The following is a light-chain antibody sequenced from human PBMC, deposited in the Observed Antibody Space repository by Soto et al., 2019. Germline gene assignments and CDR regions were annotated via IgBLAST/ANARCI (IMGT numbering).Light chain of an antibody. CDR1: QAIRND. J-gene: IGKJ4*01. CDR2: AAS. CDR3: IQDYNYPLT. Sequence: AIQMTQSPSSLSASVGDRVTITCRASQAIRNDLGWFQQKPGKAPKLLIYAASSLQSGVPSRFSGSGVGTDFTLTITSLQPEDFATYYCIQDYNYPLTFGGGTKVDIK. V-gene: IGKV1-6*01.